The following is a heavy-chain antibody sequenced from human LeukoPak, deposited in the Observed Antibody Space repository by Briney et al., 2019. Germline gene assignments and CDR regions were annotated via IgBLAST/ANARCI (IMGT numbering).Heavy chain of an antibody. CDR1: GFTFSDYY. J-gene: IGHJ6*03. Sequence: GGSLRPSCAASGFTFSDYYMSWIRQAPGKGLEGVSYISSSGSTIYYADSVKGRFTISRDNAKNSLYLQMNSLRAEDTAVYYCARASYYYHYMDVWGKGTTVTVSS. CDR2: ISSSGSTI. V-gene: IGHV3-11*01. CDR3: ARASYYYHYMDV.